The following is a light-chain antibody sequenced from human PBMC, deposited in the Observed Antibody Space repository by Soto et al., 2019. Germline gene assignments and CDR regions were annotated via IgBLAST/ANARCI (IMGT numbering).Light chain of an antibody. J-gene: IGKJ4*01. V-gene: IGKV1-39*01. CDR2: AAS. Sequence: DIRMTQSPFSLSASVGDRVTISCRPSQNIKNYLNWYQQRPGKAPKLLIFAASTLQSGVPSRFSGSGSGTDFTLTISSLQPEDFANYYCQQSYSTRLNFGGGTKVEI. CDR1: QNIKNY. CDR3: QQSYSTRLN.